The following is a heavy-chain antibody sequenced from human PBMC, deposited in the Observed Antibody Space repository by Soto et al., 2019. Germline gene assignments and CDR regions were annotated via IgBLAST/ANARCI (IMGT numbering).Heavy chain of an antibody. D-gene: IGHD2-2*01. CDR2: INPSGGST. Sequence: QVQLVQSGAEVKKPGASVKVSCKASGYTFTSYYMHWVRQAPGQGLEWMGIINPSGGSTSYAQKFQGRVIMTRGNSTSTVYMELSSLRSEDTAVYYCARETDIVVVPAFRFDPWGQGTLVTVSS. CDR3: ARETDIVVVPAFRFDP. V-gene: IGHV1-46*03. CDR1: GYTFTSYY. J-gene: IGHJ5*02.